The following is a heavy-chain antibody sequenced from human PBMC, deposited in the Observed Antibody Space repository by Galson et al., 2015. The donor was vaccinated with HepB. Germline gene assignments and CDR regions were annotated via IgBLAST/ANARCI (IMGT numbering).Heavy chain of an antibody. J-gene: IGHJ4*02. CDR3: ARSQGSGNY. CDR1: GFTFSSYS. Sequence: SLRLSCAASGFTFSSYSMNWVRQAPGKGLEWVSYISSSSSTIYYADSVEGRFTISRDNAKNSLYLQMNSLRAEDTAVYYCARSQGSGNYWGQGTLVTVSS. D-gene: IGHD1-26*01. V-gene: IGHV3-48*01. CDR2: ISSSSSTI.